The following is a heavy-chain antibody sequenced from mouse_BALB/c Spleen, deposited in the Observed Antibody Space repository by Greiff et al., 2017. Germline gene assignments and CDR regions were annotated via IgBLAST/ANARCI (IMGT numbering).Heavy chain of an antibody. CDR2: ISSGSSTI. Sequence: EVQLVESGGGLVQPGGSRKLSCAASGFTFSSFGMHWVRQAPEKGLEWVAYISSGSSTIYYADTVKGRFTISRDNPKNTLFLQMTSLRSEDTAMYYCARMGWDWGQGTLVTVSA. CDR1: GFTFSSFG. CDR3: ARMGWD. V-gene: IGHV5-17*02. J-gene: IGHJ3*01. D-gene: IGHD2-3*01.